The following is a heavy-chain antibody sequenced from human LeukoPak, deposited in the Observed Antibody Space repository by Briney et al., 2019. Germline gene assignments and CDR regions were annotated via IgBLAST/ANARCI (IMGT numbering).Heavy chain of an antibody. V-gene: IGHV3-7*01. J-gene: IGHJ4*02. CDR3: ARVRVRGVTADY. D-gene: IGHD3-10*01. Sequence: PGGSLRLSCAAPGFTFSSYWMSWVRQAPGKGLEWVANIKQDGSEKYYVDSVKGRFTISRDNAKNSLYLQMNSLRAEDTAVYYCARVRVRGVTADYWGQGTLVTVSS. CDR1: GFTFSSYW. CDR2: IKQDGSEK.